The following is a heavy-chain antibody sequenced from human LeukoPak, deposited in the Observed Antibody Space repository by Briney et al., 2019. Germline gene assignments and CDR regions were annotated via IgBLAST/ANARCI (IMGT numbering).Heavy chain of an antibody. V-gene: IGHV4-30-4*01. CDR2: TYYSGST. CDR3: AGGSGSYSAFDI. CDR1: GGSISSGDYY. Sequence: PSQTLSLTCTVSGGSISSGDYYWSWIRQPPGKGLEWIGYTYYSGSTNYNPSLKSRVTISVDTSKNQFSLKLSSVTAADTAVYYCAGGSGSYSAFDIWGQGTMVTVSS. D-gene: IGHD1-26*01. J-gene: IGHJ3*02.